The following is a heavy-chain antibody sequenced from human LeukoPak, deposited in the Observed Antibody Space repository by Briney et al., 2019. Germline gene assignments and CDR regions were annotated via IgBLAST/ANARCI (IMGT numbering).Heavy chain of an antibody. Sequence: GGSLRLSCAASGFTFSSYGMSWVRQAPGKGLEWVSAISGSGGSTYYADSVKGRFTISRDNSKNTLYLQMNSLRAEDTAVYYCAKGQGRQCLRSGGSCYYYYYMDVWGKGTTVTISS. CDR1: GFTFSSYG. J-gene: IGHJ6*03. V-gene: IGHV3-23*01. CDR2: ISGSGGST. D-gene: IGHD2-15*01. CDR3: AKGQGRQCLRSGGSCYYYYYMDV.